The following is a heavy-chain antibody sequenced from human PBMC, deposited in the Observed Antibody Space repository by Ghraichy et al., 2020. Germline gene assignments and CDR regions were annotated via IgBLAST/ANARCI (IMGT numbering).Heavy chain of an antibody. CDR3: AKALDYYGSGSYQND. J-gene: IGHJ4*02. CDR2: ISGSGGST. D-gene: IGHD3-10*01. V-gene: IGHV3-23*01. Sequence: GGSLRLSCAASGFTFSSYAMSWVRQAPGKGLEWVSAISGSGGSTYYADSVKGRFTISRDNSKNTLYLQMNSLRAEDTAVYYCAKALDYYGSGSYQNDWGQGTLVTVSS. CDR1: GFTFSSYA.